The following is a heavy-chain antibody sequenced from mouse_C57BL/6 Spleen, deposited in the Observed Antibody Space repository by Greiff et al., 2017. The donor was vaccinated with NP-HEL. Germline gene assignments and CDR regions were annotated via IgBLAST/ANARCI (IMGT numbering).Heavy chain of an antibody. V-gene: IGHV1-81*01. CDR3: AREIYYGYDWYFDV. CDR1: GYTFTRYG. Sequence: QVQLQQSGAELARPGASVKLSCKASGYTFTRYGISWVKQRTGQGLEWIGEIYPRSGNTYYNEKFKGKATLTADKSSSTAYMELSSLTSEDSAVYFCAREIYYGYDWYFDVWGKGTTVTVSS. CDR2: IYPRSGNT. D-gene: IGHD2-2*01. J-gene: IGHJ1*03.